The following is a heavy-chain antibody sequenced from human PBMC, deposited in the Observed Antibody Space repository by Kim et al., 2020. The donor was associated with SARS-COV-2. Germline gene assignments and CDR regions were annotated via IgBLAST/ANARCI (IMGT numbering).Heavy chain of an antibody. J-gene: IGHJ4*02. D-gene: IGHD3-10*01. Sequence: SETLSLTCSVTGGSISTSSWSWIRQPAGKGLEWIGRIYISGSTNYNPSLKSRVTMSVDTSKNQFSLNVRSVTAADTAVYYCAREGDTSRPLDYWGQGTLVTVSS. V-gene: IGHV4-4*07. CDR2: IYISGST. CDR1: GGSISTSS. CDR3: AREGDTSRPLDY.